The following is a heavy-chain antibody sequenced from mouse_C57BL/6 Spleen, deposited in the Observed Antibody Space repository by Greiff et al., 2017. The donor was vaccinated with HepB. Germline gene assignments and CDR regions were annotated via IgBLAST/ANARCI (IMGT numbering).Heavy chain of an antibody. CDR2: INPNNGGT. D-gene: IGHD1-1*01. CDR3: AREEGYGSSPAWFAY. CDR1: GYTFTDYY. V-gene: IGHV1-26*01. Sequence: EVQLQQSGPELVKPGASVKISCKASGYTFTDYYMNWVKQSHGKSLEWIGDINPNNGGTSYNQKFKGKATLTVDKSSSTAYMELRSLTSEDSAVYYCAREEGYGSSPAWFAYWGQGTLVTVSA. J-gene: IGHJ3*01.